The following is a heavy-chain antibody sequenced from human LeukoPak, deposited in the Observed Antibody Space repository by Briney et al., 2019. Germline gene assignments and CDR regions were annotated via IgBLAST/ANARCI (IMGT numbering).Heavy chain of an antibody. V-gene: IGHV4-30-4*01. Sequence: PSQTLSLTCTVSGGSISSGDYYWSWIRQPPGKGLEWIGYIYYSGSTYYNPSLKSRVTISVDTSKNQFSLKLSSVTAADTVVYYCARAQLGGTFDYWGQGTLVTVSS. CDR3: ARAQLGGTFDY. D-gene: IGHD7-27*01. CDR2: IYYSGST. CDR1: GGSISSGDYY. J-gene: IGHJ4*02.